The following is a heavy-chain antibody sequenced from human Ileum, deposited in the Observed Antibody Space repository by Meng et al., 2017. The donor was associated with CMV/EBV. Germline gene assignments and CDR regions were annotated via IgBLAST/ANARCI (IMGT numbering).Heavy chain of an antibody. D-gene: IGHD7-27*01. J-gene: IGHJ4*02. CDR3: AREGPTDWGRALDY. CDR1: GGSMSSYY. V-gene: IGHV4-59*10. CDR2: IYTSGSS. Sequence: QGRVQQWGAGLLKPSETLSLTCAVAGGSMSSYYWSWIRQPAGKGLEWIGRIYTSGSSNYNSSLKSRVTMSVDTSKNQFSMKLNSVTAADTAVYYCAREGPTDWGRALDYWGQGTLVTVSS.